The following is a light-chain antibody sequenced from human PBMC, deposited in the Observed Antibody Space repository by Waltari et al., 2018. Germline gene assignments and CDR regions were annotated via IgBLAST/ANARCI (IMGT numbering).Light chain of an antibody. CDR2: ENN. Sequence: QSVLTQPPSVSGYPGQRVTISCTGSSSNIGGYDVHWYQQLPGTAPKLLIFENNNWPDWFSDGFSVSKSATSASLTITGLQSEDEAEYYCEAWDNSLNGILFGGGTRLTVL. V-gene: IGLV1-40*01. J-gene: IGLJ2*01. CDR3: EAWDNSLNGIL. CDR1: SSNIGGYD.